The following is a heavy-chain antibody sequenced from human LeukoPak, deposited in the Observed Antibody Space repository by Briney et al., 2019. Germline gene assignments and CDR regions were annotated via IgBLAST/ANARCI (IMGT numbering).Heavy chain of an antibody. CDR3: ATIVIVGATMGGPLGY. D-gene: IGHD1-26*01. CDR1: GYTLTELS. V-gene: IGHV1-24*01. Sequence: ASVKVSCKVSGYTLTELSMHWVRQAPGKGLEWMGGFDPEDGETIYAQKFQGRVTMTEDTSTDTAYMELSSLRSGDTAVYYCATIVIVGATMGGPLGYWGQGTLVTVSS. J-gene: IGHJ4*02. CDR2: FDPEDGET.